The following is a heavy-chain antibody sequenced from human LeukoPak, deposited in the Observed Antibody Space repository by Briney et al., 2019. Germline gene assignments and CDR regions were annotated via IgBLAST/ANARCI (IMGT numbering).Heavy chain of an antibody. Sequence: NPSETPSLTCTVSGGSISSYYWSWIRQPPGKGLEWIGYIYYSGSTNYNPSLKSRVTISVDTSKNQFSLKLSSVTAADTAVYYCARAPTLFYCSSTSCLEDGMDVWGQGTTVTVSS. D-gene: IGHD2-2*01. CDR1: GGSISSYY. J-gene: IGHJ6*02. V-gene: IGHV4-59*01. CDR2: IYYSGST. CDR3: ARAPTLFYCSSTSCLEDGMDV.